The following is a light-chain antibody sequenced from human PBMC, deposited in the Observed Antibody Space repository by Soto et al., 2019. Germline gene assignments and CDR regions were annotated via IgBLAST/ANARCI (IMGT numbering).Light chain of an antibody. V-gene: IGLV1-44*01. CDR2: SNN. J-gene: IGLJ1*01. CDR1: SSNIGRNS. Sequence: QSVLTQAPSASGTPGQRVTISCSGSSSNIGRNSVNWYQQLPGTAPKLLIFSNNQRPSGVPDRFSGSKSGTSASLAISGLQSDDEADYYCAAWDDRLSAYVFATGTKVTVL. CDR3: AAWDDRLSAYV.